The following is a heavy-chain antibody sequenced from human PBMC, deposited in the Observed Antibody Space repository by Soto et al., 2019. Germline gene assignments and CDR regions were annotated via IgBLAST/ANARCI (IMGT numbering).Heavy chain of an antibody. CDR1: GFTFSSYA. D-gene: IGHD2-21*02. V-gene: IGHV3-30-3*01. CDR2: ISYDGSTK. Sequence: QVPLVESGGGVVQPGRSLRLSCAASGFTFSSYAMHWVRQAPGKGLEWVAVISYDGSTKYYADSVKGRFTISRDNSKTTLYLQMNSLRTEDTAVYYCARSSCGGDCYEYFQHWGQGTLVTVSS. J-gene: IGHJ1*01. CDR3: ARSSCGGDCYEYFQH.